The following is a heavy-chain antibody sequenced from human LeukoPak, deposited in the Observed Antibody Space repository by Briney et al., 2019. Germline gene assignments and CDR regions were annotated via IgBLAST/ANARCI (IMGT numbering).Heavy chain of an antibody. D-gene: IGHD6-13*01. CDR1: GYTFTSYA. Sequence: ASVKVSCKASGYTFTSYAMNWVRQAPGQGLEWMGWINTNTGNPTYAQGFTGRFVFSLDTSVSTAYLQISSLKAEDTAVYYCARTPLWWQQLDDGYWGQGTLVTVSS. CDR3: ARTPLWWQQLDDGY. J-gene: IGHJ4*02. V-gene: IGHV7-4-1*02. CDR2: INTNTGNP.